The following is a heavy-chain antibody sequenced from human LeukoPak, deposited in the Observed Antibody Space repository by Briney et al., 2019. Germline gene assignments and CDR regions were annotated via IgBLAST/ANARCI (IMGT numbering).Heavy chain of an antibody. CDR2: IGSSGSTI. J-gene: IGHJ3*02. CDR3: ARDRGHYYDSSGLRCAFDI. V-gene: IGHV3-11*04. D-gene: IGHD3-22*01. Sequence: PGGSLRLSCAASGFTFSDYYMSWIRQAPGKGLEWVSYIGSSGSTIYYADSVKGRFTISRDNAKNSLYLQMNSLRAEDTAVYYCARDRGHYYDSSGLRCAFDIWGQGTMVTVSS. CDR1: GFTFSDYY.